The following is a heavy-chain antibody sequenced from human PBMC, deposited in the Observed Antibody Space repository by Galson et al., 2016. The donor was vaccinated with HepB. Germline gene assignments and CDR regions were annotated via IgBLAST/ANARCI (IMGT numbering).Heavy chain of an antibody. CDR3: AREAVTTAYGVDV. Sequence: ETLSLTCTVSNGSVSSYSYYWSWFRQPPGKGLEWIGYIYYGGSTNYNPSLKSRVTMSLDTSKNQFSLKLTSVTAADTAVYYCAREAVTTAYGVDVWGQGTTVTVSS. CDR2: IYYGGST. V-gene: IGHV4-61*01. CDR1: NGSVSSYSYY. J-gene: IGHJ6*02. D-gene: IGHD4-17*01.